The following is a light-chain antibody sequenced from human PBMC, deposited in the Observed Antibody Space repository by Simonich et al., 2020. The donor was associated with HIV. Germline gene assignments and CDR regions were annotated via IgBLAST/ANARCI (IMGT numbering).Light chain of an antibody. J-gene: IGKJ4*01. CDR2: AVS. CDR3: MQSIQLPLT. Sequence: DIVLTQTPLSLSVTPGQPASISCKSSQNLLQTDGKADLYWYLQKPGQSPRLLIYAVSNRFSGVPDRFSGSGSGTHFTLKIGLVEAEDVGVYYCMQSIQLPLTFGGGTKVEIK. V-gene: IGKV2D-29*02. CDR1: QNLLQTDGKAD.